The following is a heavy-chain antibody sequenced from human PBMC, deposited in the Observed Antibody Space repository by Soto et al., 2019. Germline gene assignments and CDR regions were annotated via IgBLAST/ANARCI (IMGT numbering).Heavy chain of an antibody. CDR1: GGTFSSYT. Sequence: QVQLVQSGAEVKKPGSSVKVSCKASGGTFSSYTISWVRQAPGQGLEWMGRIIPILGIANYAQKFQGGVTITADKSTSTAYMELSSLRSEDTAVYYCAGESGYCSGGSCYSESDLLDCWGQGTLVTVSS. CDR2: IIPILGIA. D-gene: IGHD2-15*01. CDR3: AGESGYCSGGSCYSESDLLDC. V-gene: IGHV1-69*08. J-gene: IGHJ4*02.